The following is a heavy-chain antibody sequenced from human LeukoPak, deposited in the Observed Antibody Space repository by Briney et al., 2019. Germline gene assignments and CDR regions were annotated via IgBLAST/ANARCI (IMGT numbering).Heavy chain of an antibody. V-gene: IGHV3-49*04. J-gene: IGHJ4*02. CDR3: TRDWRIVVVPAALFDY. CDR1: GFSFGDYA. CDR2: IRSKANGGTI. Sequence: GGSLRLSCITSGFSFGDYAMSWVRQAPGKGLEWVASIRSKANGGTIEYAAPVKGRFTISRDDSKSIAYLQMNSLKTEDTAVYYCTRDWRIVVVPAALFDYWGQGTLVIVSS. D-gene: IGHD2-2*01.